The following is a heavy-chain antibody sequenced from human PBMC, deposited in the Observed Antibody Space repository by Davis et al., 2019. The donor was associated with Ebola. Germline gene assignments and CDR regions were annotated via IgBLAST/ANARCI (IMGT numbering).Heavy chain of an antibody. V-gene: IGHV4-59*01. Sequence: GSLRLSCTVSGGSISSYYWSWIRQPPGKGLEWIGYIYSSGNTNSNPSLKSRVTISVDTSKNQFSLKLSSVTAADTAVYYCARTPPLYYYDSSGYYQRGGWFDPWGQGTLVTVSS. J-gene: IGHJ5*02. CDR1: GGSISSYY. CDR2: IYSSGNT. D-gene: IGHD3-22*01. CDR3: ARTPPLYYYDSSGYYQRGGWFDP.